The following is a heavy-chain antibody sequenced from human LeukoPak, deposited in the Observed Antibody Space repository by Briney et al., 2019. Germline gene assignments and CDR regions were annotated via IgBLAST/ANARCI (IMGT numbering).Heavy chain of an antibody. CDR3: ARAVYYGSGSPQLPYYYYYMDV. V-gene: IGHV6-1*01. CDR2: TYYRSKWYN. D-gene: IGHD3-10*01. Sequence: SQTLSLTCAISGDSVSSNSAAWNWIRQSPSRGLEWLGRTYYRSKWYNDYAVSVKSRITINPDTSKNQFSLQLNSVTPEDTAVYYCARAVYYGSGSPQLPYYYYYMDVWGKGTTVTISS. J-gene: IGHJ6*03. CDR1: GDSVSSNSAA.